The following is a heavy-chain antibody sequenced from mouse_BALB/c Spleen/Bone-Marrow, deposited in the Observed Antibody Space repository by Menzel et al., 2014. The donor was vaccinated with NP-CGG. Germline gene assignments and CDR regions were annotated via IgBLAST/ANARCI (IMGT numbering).Heavy chain of an antibody. J-gene: IGHJ3*01. CDR2: INSDGGST. CDR3: ARHGDYYGSSLFAY. V-gene: IGHV5-2*01. Sequence: EVKLMESGGGLVQPGESLKLSCESTEYEFPSHDMPWVRKTPEKRLELVAAINSDGGSTYYPDTMERRFIISRDNSKKTLYLQMSSLRSEDTAFYYCARHGDYYGSSLFAYWGQGTLVTVSA. D-gene: IGHD1-1*01. CDR1: EYEFPSHD.